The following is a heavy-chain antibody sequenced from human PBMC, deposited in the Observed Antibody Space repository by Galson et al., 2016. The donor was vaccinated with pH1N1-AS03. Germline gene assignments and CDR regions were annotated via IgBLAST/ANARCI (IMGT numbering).Heavy chain of an antibody. J-gene: IGHJ4*02. CDR1: GGTLNNYA. CDR2: ISPFFGSA. CDR3: ARGLTYHFGSGSVF. Sequence: SVKVSCKASGGTLNNYAINWVRQAPGQGLEWMGGISPFFGSANHAQKFQGRVTITAGIFTNTVYMELSSLRSEDTAVYYCARGLTYHFGSGSVFWGQGTLVTFSS. D-gene: IGHD3-10*01. V-gene: IGHV1-69*06.